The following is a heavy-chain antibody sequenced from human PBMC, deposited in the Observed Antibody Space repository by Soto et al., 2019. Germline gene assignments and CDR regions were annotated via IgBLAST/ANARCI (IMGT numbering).Heavy chain of an antibody. CDR2: ISGSGDNT. CDR1: GFTFCNYV. J-gene: IGHJ4*02. V-gene: IGHV3-23*01. CDR3: AKRPVVLALGFDY. D-gene: IGHD2-15*01. Sequence: WGSLILSCAASGFTFCNYVMSCKLQIPGKGLEWVSSISGSGDNTYYADSVKGRFTISRDNSKNTLFLQMNSLRAEDTAVYYSAKRPVVLALGFDYWGKGTLVTVSS.